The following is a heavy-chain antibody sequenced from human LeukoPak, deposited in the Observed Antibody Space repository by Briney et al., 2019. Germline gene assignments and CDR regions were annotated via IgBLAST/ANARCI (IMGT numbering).Heavy chain of an antibody. D-gene: IGHD3-22*01. V-gene: IGHV3-11*05. CDR1: GFTFSDYY. J-gene: IGHJ4*02. CDR2: ISSSRSYT. CDR3: ARGFDYYDSSGYSYYFDY. Sequence: PGGSLRLSCAASGFTFSDYYMSWIRQAPGKGLEWVSYISSSRSYTNYADSVKGRFTISRDNAKNSLYLQLNSLRAEDTAVYYCARGFDYYDSSGYSYYFDYWGQGTLVTVSS.